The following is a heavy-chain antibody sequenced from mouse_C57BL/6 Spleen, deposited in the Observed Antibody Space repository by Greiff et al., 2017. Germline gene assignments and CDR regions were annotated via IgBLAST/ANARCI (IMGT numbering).Heavy chain of an antibody. Sequence: QVQLQQSGAELVRPGASVTLSCKASGYTFTDYEMHWVKQTPVHGLEWIGAIDPETGGTAYNQKFKGKAILTADKSSSTAYMELRSLTSEDSAVYYCTRWLDSSTFFAYWGQGTLVTVSA. CDR2: IDPETGGT. D-gene: IGHD3-2*02. CDR1: GYTFTDYE. J-gene: IGHJ3*01. CDR3: TRWLDSSTFFAY. V-gene: IGHV1-15*01.